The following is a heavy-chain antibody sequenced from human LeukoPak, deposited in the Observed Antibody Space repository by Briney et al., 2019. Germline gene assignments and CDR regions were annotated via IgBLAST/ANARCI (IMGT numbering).Heavy chain of an antibody. J-gene: IGHJ4*02. CDR1: GGTSNSPA. CDR2: IIPNLGTT. D-gene: IGHD3-22*01. CDR3: ATTNDGGGYQWGDFFDF. Sequence: SVKVSCKASGGTSNSPAISWVRQAPGQGLEWMGRIIPNLGTTNRAQNFQDRVTLTADKSTNTAYMELTSLTSDDTAVYYCATTNDGGGYQWGDFFDFWGQGTLVTVSS. V-gene: IGHV1-69*04.